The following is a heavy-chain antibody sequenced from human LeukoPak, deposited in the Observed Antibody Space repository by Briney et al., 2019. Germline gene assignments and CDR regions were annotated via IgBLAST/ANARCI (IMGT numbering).Heavy chain of an antibody. CDR2: IIPILGIA. CDR1: GGTFSSYA. D-gene: IGHD2-2*01. Sequence: SVKVSCKASGGTFSSYAISWVRQAPVQGLEWMGRIIPILGIANYAQKFQGRVTITADKSTSTAYMELSSLRSEDTAVYYCVLIVVVPAARPDLGYWGQGTLVTVSS. CDR3: VLIVVVPAARPDLGY. J-gene: IGHJ4*02. V-gene: IGHV1-69*04.